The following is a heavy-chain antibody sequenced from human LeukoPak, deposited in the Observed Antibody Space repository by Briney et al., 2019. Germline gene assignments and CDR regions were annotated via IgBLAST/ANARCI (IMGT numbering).Heavy chain of an antibody. CDR3: AREGVSSGDLDY. CDR2: INPDGSTT. CDR1: GFTFSSYW. D-gene: IGHD3-22*01. Sequence: GGSLRLSCAASGFTFSSYWMHWVRQAPGKGLVWVSRINPDGSTTSYADSVKGRFTISRDSAKNTLYLQMNSLRAEDTAVYYCAREGVSSGDLDYWGQGTLVTVSS. V-gene: IGHV3-74*01. J-gene: IGHJ4*02.